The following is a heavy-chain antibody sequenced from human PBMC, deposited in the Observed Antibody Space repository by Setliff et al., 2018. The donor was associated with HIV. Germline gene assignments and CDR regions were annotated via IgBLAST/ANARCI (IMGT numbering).Heavy chain of an antibody. CDR3: ARDYPGATY. Sequence: GGSLRLSCVGSGFNFDSDIMMWVRQAPGKGPEWVSAITQNAVFTSYADSVRGRFTISRDNSKNTLYLHMSSLRAEDTAVYYCARDYPGATYWGQGTLVTVSS. V-gene: IGHV3-23*01. J-gene: IGHJ4*02. D-gene: IGHD1-26*01. CDR2: ITQNAVFT. CDR1: GFNFDSDI.